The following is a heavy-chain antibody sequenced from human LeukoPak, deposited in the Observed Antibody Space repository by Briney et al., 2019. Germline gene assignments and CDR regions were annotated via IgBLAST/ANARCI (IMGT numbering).Heavy chain of an antibody. CDR2: IYYSGST. D-gene: IGHD6-19*01. CDR3: ARAVLIAVAGVMRFDP. V-gene: IGHV4-39*07. Sequence: NTSETLSLTCTVSGGSISSSSYYWGWIRQPPGKGLEWIGSIYYSGSTNYNPSLKSRVTISVDTSKNQFSLKLSSVTAADTAVYYCARAVLIAVAGVMRFDPWGQGTLVTVSS. CDR1: GGSISSSSYY. J-gene: IGHJ5*02.